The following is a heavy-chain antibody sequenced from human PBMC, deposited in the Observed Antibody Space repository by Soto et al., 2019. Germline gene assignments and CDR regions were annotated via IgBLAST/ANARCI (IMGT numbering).Heavy chain of an antibody. Sequence: SETLSLTCTVSGGSISSSSYYWGWIRQPPGKGLEWIGSIYYSGSTYYNPSLKSRVTISVDTSKNQFSLKLSSVTAADTAVYYRARHHYDILTGIYYYYGMDVWGQGTTVTVSS. V-gene: IGHV4-39*01. CDR2: IYYSGST. CDR3: ARHHYDILTGIYYYYGMDV. CDR1: GGSISSSSYY. D-gene: IGHD3-9*01. J-gene: IGHJ6*02.